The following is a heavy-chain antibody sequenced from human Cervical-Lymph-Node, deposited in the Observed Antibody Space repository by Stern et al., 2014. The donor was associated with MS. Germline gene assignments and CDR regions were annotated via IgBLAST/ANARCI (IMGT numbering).Heavy chain of an antibody. CDR1: GGTFSSYA. D-gene: IGHD1-26*01. CDR2: SIPIFGTA. Sequence: VQLLESGAEVKKPGSSVKVSCKASGGTFSSYAISWVRQAPGQGLEWVGGSIPIFGTANYAQKFQGRVTITADESTSTAYMELSSLRSEDTAVYYCARGELKEGLVRGMDVWGQGTTVTVSS. J-gene: IGHJ6*02. CDR3: ARGELKEGLVRGMDV. V-gene: IGHV1-69*01.